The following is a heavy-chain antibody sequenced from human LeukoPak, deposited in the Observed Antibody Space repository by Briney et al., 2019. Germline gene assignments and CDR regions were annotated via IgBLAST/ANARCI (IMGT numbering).Heavy chain of an antibody. Sequence: SPTLSLTCAISGDSVSSNSVAWNWIRQSPSRGLEWLGRTFYRSKWYNDYAVSVKSRITINPDTSKNQFSLQLSSVTPEDTAVYYCARGKYSAFDIWGQGTMVTVSS. V-gene: IGHV6-1*01. D-gene: IGHD2/OR15-2a*01. J-gene: IGHJ3*02. CDR3: ARGKYSAFDI. CDR2: TFYRSKWYN. CDR1: GDSVSSNSVA.